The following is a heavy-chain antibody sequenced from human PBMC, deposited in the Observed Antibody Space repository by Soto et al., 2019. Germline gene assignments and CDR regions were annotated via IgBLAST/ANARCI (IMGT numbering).Heavy chain of an antibody. V-gene: IGHV3-23*01. CDR2: ISGSGGST. CDR1: GFTFSSYA. Sequence: EVQLLESGGGLVQPAGSLRLSCAASGFTFSSYAMSWIRQAPGKGLEWVSAISGSGGSTYYADTVKGRFTISRDNSKNTLYLQMNSLRAEDTAVYYCANLNWNPSRYWGQGTLVTVSS. J-gene: IGHJ4*02. D-gene: IGHD1-20*01. CDR3: ANLNWNPSRY.